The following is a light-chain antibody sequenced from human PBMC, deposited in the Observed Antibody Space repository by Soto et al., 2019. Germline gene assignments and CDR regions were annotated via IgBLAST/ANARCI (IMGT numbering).Light chain of an antibody. CDR2: DVT. CDR3: SSYTSSRTVL. CDR1: SSDVGGYNY. V-gene: IGLV2-14*03. Sequence: QSVLTQPASVSGSPGQSITISCTGTSSDVGGYNYVCWYQQHPGKAPKLIMHDVTHLHSGISDRFSGPKSGNTDSLSISGLQAEDEADYYCSSYTSSRTVLFGVGTTLTVL. J-gene: IGLJ2*01.